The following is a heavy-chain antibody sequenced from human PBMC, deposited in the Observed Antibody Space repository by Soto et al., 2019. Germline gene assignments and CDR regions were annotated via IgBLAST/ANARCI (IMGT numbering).Heavy chain of an antibody. CDR2: IRSKAYGGTT. CDR3: TRDRAGNFDWLSPFDY. Sequence: EVQLVESGGGLVQPGRSLRLSCTASGFTFGDYAMSWFRQAPGKGLEWVGFIRSKAYGGTTEYAASVKGRFTISRDDSKSIAYLQMNSLKTEDTAVYYCTRDRAGNFDWLSPFDYWGQGTLVTVSS. J-gene: IGHJ4*02. D-gene: IGHD3-9*01. CDR1: GFTFGDYA. V-gene: IGHV3-49*03.